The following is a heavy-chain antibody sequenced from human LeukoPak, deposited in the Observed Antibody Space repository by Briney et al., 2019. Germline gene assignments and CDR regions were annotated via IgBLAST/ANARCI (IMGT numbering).Heavy chain of an antibody. CDR1: GFTFSSYW. Sequence: PGGSLRLSCAAFGFTFSSYWMHWVRQAPGKGLVWVSRIDTDGSSATYADSVKGRFTISRDNAKNTVYLQMNSLRVEDTGVYYCASALTTVTPHFHCWGQGTLVTVSS. V-gene: IGHV3-74*01. J-gene: IGHJ4*02. CDR3: ASALTTVTPHFHC. CDR2: IDTDGSSA. D-gene: IGHD4-17*01.